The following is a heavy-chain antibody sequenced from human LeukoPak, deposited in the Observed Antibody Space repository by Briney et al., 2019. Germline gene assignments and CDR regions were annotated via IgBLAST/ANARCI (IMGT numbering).Heavy chain of an antibody. D-gene: IGHD6-19*01. CDR1: GFTFSSYS. V-gene: IGHV3-21*01. Sequence: GGPLRLSCAASGFTFSSYSMNWVRQAPGKGLEWVSSISSSSSYIYYADSVKGRFTISRDNAKNSLYLQMNSLRAEDTAVYYCARDRGIAVGGGVYFDYWGQGTLVTVSS. CDR3: ARDRGIAVGGGVYFDY. CDR2: ISSSSSYI. J-gene: IGHJ4*02.